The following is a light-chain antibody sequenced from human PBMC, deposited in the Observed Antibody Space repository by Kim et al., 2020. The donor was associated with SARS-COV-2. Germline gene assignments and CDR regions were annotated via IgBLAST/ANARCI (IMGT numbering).Light chain of an antibody. J-gene: IGKJ4*01. CDR2: ATS. V-gene: IGKV1-39*01. CDR3: QQSYSSPLT. Sequence: DIQMTQSPSSLSASVGDRVTITCRASQSFTNYLNWYQQKPGKAPNLLIYATSNLQSGVPSRFSGSISGTDFTLTISNLQPEDCASYYCQQSYSSPLTFGAGTKVEIK. CDR1: QSFTNY.